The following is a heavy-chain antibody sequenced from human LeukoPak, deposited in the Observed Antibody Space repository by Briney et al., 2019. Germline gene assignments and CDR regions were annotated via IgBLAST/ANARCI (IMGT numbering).Heavy chain of an antibody. J-gene: IGHJ6*02. V-gene: IGHV6-1*01. CDR1: GDSFSSNSAA. CDR3: ARGSAWAVADYYYYYGMDV. CDR2: TYYRSKWYN. D-gene: IGHD6-19*01. Sequence: SQTLSLTCAISGDSFSSNSAAWNWIRQSPSRGLEWLGRTYYRSKWYNDYAVSVKSRITINPDTSKNQFSLQLNSVTPEDTAVYYCARGSAWAVADYYYYYGMDVWGQGTTVTVSS.